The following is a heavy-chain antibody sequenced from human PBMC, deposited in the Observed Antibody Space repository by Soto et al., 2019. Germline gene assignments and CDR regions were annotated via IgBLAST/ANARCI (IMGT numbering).Heavy chain of an antibody. Sequence: SETLSLTCTVSGGSVSSGSHYWSWIRQPPGKGLEWIAYISYSGSPDYNPSLKSRVSISIDMSKNQISLKVRSVTAADTAVYSCARERSDSINSFDAFDIWGQGTMVTVSS. CDR2: ISYSGSP. CDR3: ARERSDSINSFDAFDI. CDR1: GGSVSSGSHY. D-gene: IGHD3-3*02. V-gene: IGHV4-61*01. J-gene: IGHJ3*02.